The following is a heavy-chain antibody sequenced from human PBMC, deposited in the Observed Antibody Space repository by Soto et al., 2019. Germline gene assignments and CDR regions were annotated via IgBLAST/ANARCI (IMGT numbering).Heavy chain of an antibody. CDR1: GYSFTRYG. V-gene: IGHV1-18*01. D-gene: IGHD3-16*01. J-gene: IGHJ6*02. CDR2: ISGYNANT. Sequence: QVQLVQSGAEVKKPGASVKVSCKASGYSFTRYGISWVRQAPGQGLEWMGWISGYNANTNYPENLQGRVTMTTDTAASTACMEVRNLISDETAVYYGARMGDVPYCYYGLDVWGQGTTVTVSS. CDR3: ARMGDVPYCYYGLDV.